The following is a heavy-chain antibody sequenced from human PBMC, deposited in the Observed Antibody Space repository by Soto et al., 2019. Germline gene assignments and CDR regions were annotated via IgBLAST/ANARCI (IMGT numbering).Heavy chain of an antibody. V-gene: IGHV1-2*02. CDR3: ARPPGYISDWYYFDL. Sequence: GXSVKVSCKASAYTLINYYMHWVRQAPGQGFEWMGRISPKSGGTNYAQKFQGRVSITWETSLKTAYMELSSLISEATAVYYCARPPGYISDWYYFDLWGQGTQVTVSS. J-gene: IGHJ4*02. CDR1: AYTLINYY. CDR2: ISPKSGGT. D-gene: IGHD3-9*01.